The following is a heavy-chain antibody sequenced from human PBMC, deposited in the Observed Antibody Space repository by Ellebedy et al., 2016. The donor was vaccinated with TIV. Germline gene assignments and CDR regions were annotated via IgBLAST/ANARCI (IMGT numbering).Heavy chain of an antibody. V-gene: IGHV3-72*01. CDR1: GFTFSDEH. D-gene: IGHD2/OR15-2a*01. J-gene: IGHJ4*02. CDR2: SKNKGNNYAT. Sequence: GESLKISXATSGFTFSDEHMDWVRQAPGKGLEWVGRSKNKGNNYATQYAASVKGRCTISRDDSTNSLYLQMNSLRTEDTAIYYCTKTFYFDWGQGTLVIVSS. CDR3: TKTFYFD.